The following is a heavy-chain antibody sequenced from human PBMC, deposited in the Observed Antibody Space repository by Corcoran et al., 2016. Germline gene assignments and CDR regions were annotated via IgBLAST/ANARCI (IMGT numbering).Heavy chain of an antibody. V-gene: IGHV1-69*01. J-gene: IGHJ4*02. D-gene: IGHD2-15*01. Sequence: QVQLVQSGAEVKKPGSSVKVSCKASGGTFSSYAISWARQAPGQGLEWMGGIIPIFGTANYAQKFQGRVTITADESTRTAYMERSSLRSEDMAVDYCATPDCSGGSCYSGHFDYWCQGTLVTVSS. CDR1: GGTFSSYA. CDR2: IIPIFGTA. CDR3: ATPDCSGGSCYSGHFDY.